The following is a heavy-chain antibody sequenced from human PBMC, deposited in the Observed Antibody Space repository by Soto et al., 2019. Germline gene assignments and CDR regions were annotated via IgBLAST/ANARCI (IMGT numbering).Heavy chain of an antibody. V-gene: IGHV3-21*01. CDR3: ARARGGATRFSEWRRWNGMDV. CDR1: GFTFSSYS. Sequence: GGSLRLSCAASGFTFSSYSMNWVRQAPGKGLEWVSSISSSSSYIYYADSVKGRFTISRDNAKNSLYLQMNSLRAEDTAVYYCARARGGATRFSEWRRWNGMDVWGQGTTVTVSS. D-gene: IGHD3-3*01. J-gene: IGHJ6*02. CDR2: ISSSSSYI.